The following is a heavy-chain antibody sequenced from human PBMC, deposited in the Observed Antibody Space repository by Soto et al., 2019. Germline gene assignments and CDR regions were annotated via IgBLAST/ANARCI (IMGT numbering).Heavy chain of an antibody. V-gene: IGHV1-2*02. D-gene: IGHD6-13*01. CDR1: GYTFTVYY. CDR3: ASGGIAAASYDY. CDR2: INPNSGGT. J-gene: IGHJ4*02. Sequence: ASVKVSCKASGYTFTVYYMHCVGQAPGQGLEWMGWINPNSGGTNYAQKFQGRVTMTRDTSISTAYMELSRLRSDDTAVYYCASGGIAAASYDYWGQGTLVTVSS.